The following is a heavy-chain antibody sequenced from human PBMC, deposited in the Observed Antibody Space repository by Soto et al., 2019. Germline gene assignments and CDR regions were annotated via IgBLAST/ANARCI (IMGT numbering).Heavy chain of an antibody. D-gene: IGHD5-12*01. Sequence: QVQLVQSGAEVKKPGSSVKVSCKASGGTFSSYAISWVRQAPGQGLEWMGGIIPIFGTANYAQKFQGRVTITADESTSPAYMELSSLRSEDTAVYYCARHRVEMATSWIYYFDYWGQGTLVTVSS. CDR3: ARHRVEMATSWIYYFDY. CDR2: IIPIFGTA. CDR1: GGTFSSYA. J-gene: IGHJ4*02. V-gene: IGHV1-69*12.